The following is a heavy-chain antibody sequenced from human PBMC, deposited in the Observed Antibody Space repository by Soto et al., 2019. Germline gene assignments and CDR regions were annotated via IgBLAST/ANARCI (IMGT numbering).Heavy chain of an antibody. D-gene: IGHD5-12*01. CDR3: AKDSVVATIRIYDY. CDR2: ISEEGRNK. V-gene: IGHV3-30*18. J-gene: IGHJ4*02. CDR1: GFTFSSYG. Sequence: GGSLRLSCAASGFTFSSYGMDWVRQAPGKGLEWVAIISEEGRNKYYADSVKGRFTISRDNSKNTVYLQMNSLRAEDTAVYYCAKDSVVATIRIYDYWGQGTLVTVSS.